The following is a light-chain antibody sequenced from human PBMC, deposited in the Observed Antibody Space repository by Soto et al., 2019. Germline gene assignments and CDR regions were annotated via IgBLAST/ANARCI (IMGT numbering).Light chain of an antibody. CDR2: EVN. Sequence: QSALSQPTSASGSPGQSVTISCTGGSSDVGAYNYVSWYQQHPDKAPKLMIYEVNMRPSGVPGRFSGSKSGNTASLTVSGLPTEDDADYYGSSYAGSNNGVVFGGGTKLTVL. CDR3: SSYAGSNNGVV. V-gene: IGLV2-8*01. J-gene: IGLJ2*01. CDR1: SSDVGAYNY.